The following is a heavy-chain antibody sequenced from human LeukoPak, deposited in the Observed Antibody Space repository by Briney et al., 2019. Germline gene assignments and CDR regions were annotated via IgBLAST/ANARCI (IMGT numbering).Heavy chain of an antibody. CDR1: GYNFTSYG. J-gene: IGHJ4*02. CDR2: ISAYNGHT. Sequence: ASVKVSCKASGYNFTSYGISWVRQAPGQGLEWMGWISAYNGHTNYGQKFRDRIAMTADTSTTTAFMELRSLRSDDTAMYFCARDSPRPEWLQEYYFDSWGQGTLVTVSS. CDR3: ARDSPRPEWLQEYYFDS. D-gene: IGHD5-12*01. V-gene: IGHV1-18*01.